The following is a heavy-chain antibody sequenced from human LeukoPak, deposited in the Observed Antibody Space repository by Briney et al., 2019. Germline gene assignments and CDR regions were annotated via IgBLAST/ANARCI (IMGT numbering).Heavy chain of an antibody. V-gene: IGHV4-34*01. CDR2: INHSGST. D-gene: IGHD2-21*02. CDR1: GGSFSGYY. Sequence: SETLSLTCAVYGGSFSGYYWSWIRQPPGKGLEWIGEINHSGSTNYNPSLKSRVTISVATSKNQFSLKLSSVTAADTAVYYCARGPYCGGDCYSHLDYWGQGTLVTVSS. CDR3: ARGPYCGGDCYSHLDY. J-gene: IGHJ4*02.